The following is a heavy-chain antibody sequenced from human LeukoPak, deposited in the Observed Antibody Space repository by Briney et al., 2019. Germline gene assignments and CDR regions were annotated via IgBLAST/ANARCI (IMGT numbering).Heavy chain of an antibody. CDR3: ARAYSSGWRSSAFDI. V-gene: IGHV3-21*01. D-gene: IGHD6-19*01. J-gene: IGHJ3*02. CDR2: ISSSSSYI. Sequence: GGSLRLSCAASGFTFSSYSMNWVRQAPGKGLEWVSPISSSSSYIYYADSVKGRFTISRDNAKNSLYLQMNSLRAEDTAVYYCARAYSSGWRSSAFDIWGQGTMVTVSS. CDR1: GFTFSSYS.